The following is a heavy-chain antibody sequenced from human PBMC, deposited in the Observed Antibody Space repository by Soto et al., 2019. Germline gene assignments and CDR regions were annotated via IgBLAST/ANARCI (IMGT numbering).Heavy chain of an antibody. V-gene: IGHV1-24*01. D-gene: IGHD3-10*01. CDR3: ATLDYGSGSWYYYGMDV. J-gene: IGHJ6*02. Sequence: ASVKVSCKVSGYTLTELSMHWVRQAPGKGLEWMGGFDPEDGETIYAQKFQGRVTMTEDTSTDTAYMELSSLRSEDTAVYYCATLDYGSGSWYYYGMDVWGQGTTVTVSS. CDR1: GYTLTELS. CDR2: FDPEDGET.